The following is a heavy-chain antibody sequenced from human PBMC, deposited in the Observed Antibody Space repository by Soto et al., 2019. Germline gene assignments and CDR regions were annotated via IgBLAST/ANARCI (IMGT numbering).Heavy chain of an antibody. CDR2: ITSDATTT. D-gene: IGHD6-19*01. CDR1: GFTFRSSW. J-gene: IGHJ4*02. CDR3: ARGPTGWYGYDY. Sequence: EVQLVESGGGLVQPGGSLRLSCVASGFTFRSSWMHWVRQAPGKGLVWVSRITSDATTTNYAEYAKGRFTIARDNAENTLYLQMDSLTAEDTAVYYCARGPTGWYGYDYWGQGTLLTVSS. V-gene: IGHV3-74*01.